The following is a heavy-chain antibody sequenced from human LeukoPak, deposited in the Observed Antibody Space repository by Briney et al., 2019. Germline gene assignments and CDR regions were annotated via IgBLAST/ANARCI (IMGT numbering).Heavy chain of an antibody. CDR2: IYYSGST. Sequence: SQTLSLTCTVSGGSISSGDYYWSWIRQPPGKGLEWIGSIYYSGSTYYNPSLKSRVTISVDTSKNQFSLKLSSVTAADTAVYYCARRFAVEGWFDPWGQGTLVTVSS. D-gene: IGHD5-24*01. V-gene: IGHV4-39*01. CDR1: GGSISSGDYY. J-gene: IGHJ5*02. CDR3: ARRFAVEGWFDP.